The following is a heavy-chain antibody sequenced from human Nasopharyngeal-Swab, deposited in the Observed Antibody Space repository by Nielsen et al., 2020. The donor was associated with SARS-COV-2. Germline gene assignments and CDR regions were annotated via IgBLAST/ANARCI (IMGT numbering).Heavy chain of an antibody. V-gene: IGHV1-18*01. CDR2: ISAYNGNT. CDR3: ARSPLVRGVTTNMDV. J-gene: IGHJ6*03. D-gene: IGHD3-10*01. Sequence: WVRQAPGQGLEWMGWISAYNGNTNYAQKFQGRVTITADKSTSTAYMELSSLRSEDTAVYYCARSPLVRGVTTNMDVWGKGTTVTVSS.